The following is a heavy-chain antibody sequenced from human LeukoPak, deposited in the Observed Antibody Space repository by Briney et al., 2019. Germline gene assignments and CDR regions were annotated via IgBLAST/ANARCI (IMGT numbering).Heavy chain of an antibody. V-gene: IGHV1-2*02. J-gene: IGHJ4*02. D-gene: IGHD3-9*01. CDR3: ARGGGPPRRSSDWLLYLDF. CDR1: AYTFIAYY. CDR2: INSNSGGT. Sequence: ASVKVSCKAPAYTFIAYYMHWVRQAPGQALEWMGWINSNSGGTNYAQKFQGRVTMTRDTSISTAYMELSRLTSDDTAVYYCARGGGPPRRSSDWLLYLDFWGQGALITVSS.